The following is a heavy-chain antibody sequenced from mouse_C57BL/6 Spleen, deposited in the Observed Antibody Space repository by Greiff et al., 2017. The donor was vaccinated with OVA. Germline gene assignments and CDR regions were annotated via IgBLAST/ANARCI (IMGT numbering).Heavy chain of an antibody. Sequence: EVQLQESGPGLVQPSQSLSLTCSVTGYSITSGYYWNWIRQFPGNKLEWMGYISYDGSNNYNPSLKNRISITRDTSKNQLFLKLNSVTTEDTATYYCARDYYGGYFDVWGTGTTVTVSS. CDR1: GYSITSGYY. CDR2: ISYDGSN. CDR3: ARDYYGGYFDV. D-gene: IGHD1-1*01. V-gene: IGHV3-6*01. J-gene: IGHJ1*03.